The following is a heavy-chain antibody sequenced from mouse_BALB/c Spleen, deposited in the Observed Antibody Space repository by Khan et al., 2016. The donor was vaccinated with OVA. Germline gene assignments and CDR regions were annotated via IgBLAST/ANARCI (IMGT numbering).Heavy chain of an antibody. J-gene: IGHJ3*01. CDR1: GYSFTSYY. CDR2: IDPFSGGT. D-gene: IGHD2-2*01. Sequence: EVQLQESGPELMKPGASVKISCKASGYSFTSYYIHWVMQSHGKSLEWIGYIDPFSGGTTYNQKFKGKATLTVDKSSSPAYIHLSTLTSEDSAVYYCTRHGYVAWFTYWGQGTLVTVSA. CDR3: TRHGYVAWFTY. V-gene: IGHV1S135*01.